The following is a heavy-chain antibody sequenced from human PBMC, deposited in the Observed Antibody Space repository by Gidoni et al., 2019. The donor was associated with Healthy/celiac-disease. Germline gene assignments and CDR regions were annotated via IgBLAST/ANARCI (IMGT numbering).Heavy chain of an antibody. Sequence: EVQLVESGGALVQPGRSLRLSCAASAFPFADYAMHWVRQAPGKGLEWVSGISWNSGSIGYADSVKGRFTISRDNAKNSRYLQMNSLRAEDTALYYCAKSREMVTAHYYYGMDVWGQGTTVTVSS. D-gene: IGHD2-15*01. V-gene: IGHV3-9*01. J-gene: IGHJ6*02. CDR2: ISWNSGSI. CDR3: AKSREMVTAHYYYGMDV. CDR1: AFPFADYA.